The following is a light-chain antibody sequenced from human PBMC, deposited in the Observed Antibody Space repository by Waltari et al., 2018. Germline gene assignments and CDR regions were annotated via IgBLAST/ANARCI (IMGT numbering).Light chain of an antibody. J-gene: IGKJ4*01. CDR1: QSISNH. CDR3: QHSDAIPIT. Sequence: DILMTQSPSSLSASVGDRVTITCRASQSISNHLNWYQQKPGKVPKLLIYAASTLQSGVPSRFSGSGSGTDFTLTVSSLQPEDFATYFCQHSDAIPITFGGGTKVEIK. V-gene: IGKV1-39*01. CDR2: AAS.